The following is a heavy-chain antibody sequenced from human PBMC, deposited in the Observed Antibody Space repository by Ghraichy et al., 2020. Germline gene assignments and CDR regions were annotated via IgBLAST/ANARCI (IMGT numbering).Heavy chain of an antibody. V-gene: IGHV4-30-2*01. Sequence: SETLSLTCVVSGGSISSGGYSWSWIRQPPGKGLEYIGYVYHSVNTFYNPSLKSRVTISVDRSKNQFSLKLSSVTAADTAVYYCGRGLYGSGVDYWGQGTLVTVSS. J-gene: IGHJ4*02. CDR2: VYHSVNT. D-gene: IGHD3-10*01. CDR3: GRGLYGSGVDY. CDR1: GGSISSGGYS.